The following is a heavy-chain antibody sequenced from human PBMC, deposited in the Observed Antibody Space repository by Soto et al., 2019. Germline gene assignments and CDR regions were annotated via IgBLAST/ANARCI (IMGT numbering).Heavy chain of an antibody. V-gene: IGHV3-23*01. CDR3: AKEQEMATILIDYYYYGMDV. CDR2: ISGSGGST. D-gene: IGHD5-12*01. J-gene: IGHJ6*02. Sequence: VGSLRLSCAASGFTFSSYAMSWVRQARGKGLEWVSAISGSGGSTYYADSVKGRFTISRDNSKNTLYLQMNSLRAEDTAVYYCAKEQEMATILIDYYYYGMDVWGQGTTVTVSS. CDR1: GFTFSSYA.